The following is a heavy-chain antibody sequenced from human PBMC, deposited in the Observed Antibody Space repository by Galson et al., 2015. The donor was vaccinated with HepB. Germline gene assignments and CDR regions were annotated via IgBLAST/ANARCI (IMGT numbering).Heavy chain of an antibody. CDR2: IWYDGSNK. Sequence: SLRLSCAASGFTFSSYGMHWVRQAPGKGLEWVAVIWYDGSNKYYADSVKGRFTISRDDSKSIAYLQMNSLKTEDTAVYYCTRGRDYYDSPFDPWGQGTLVTVSS. CDR1: GFTFSSYG. CDR3: TRGRDYYDSPFDP. D-gene: IGHD3-22*01. J-gene: IGHJ5*02. V-gene: IGHV3-33*01.